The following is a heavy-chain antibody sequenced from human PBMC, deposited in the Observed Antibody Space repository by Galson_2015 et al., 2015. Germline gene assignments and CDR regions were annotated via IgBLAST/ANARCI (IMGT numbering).Heavy chain of an antibody. V-gene: IGHV1-46*01. J-gene: IGHJ5*02. Sequence: SVKVSCKASGYSFTSYYMQWARQAPGQGLEWMGMINPEGGSTRYAQNFRDRVTMTTDTSTSTVSMVLRNLRSEDTAVYYCARALCGDCYYESWGQGTLVTVSS. CDR3: ARALCGDCYYES. D-gene: IGHD2-21*02. CDR2: INPEGGST. CDR1: GYSFTSYY.